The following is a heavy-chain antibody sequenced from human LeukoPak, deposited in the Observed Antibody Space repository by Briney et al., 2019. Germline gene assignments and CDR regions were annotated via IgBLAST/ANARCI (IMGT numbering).Heavy chain of an antibody. CDR1: GGSISSYY. D-gene: IGHD3-9*01. Sequence: PSETLSLTCTVAGGSISSYYWSWIRQPPGKGLERIGYIYYSGSTNYNPSLKSRVTISVDTSKNQFSLKLSSVTAADTAVYYCASMYYDILTGYYAGLDYWGQGTLVTVSS. V-gene: IGHV4-59*01. CDR2: IYYSGST. J-gene: IGHJ4*02. CDR3: ASMYYDILTGYYAGLDY.